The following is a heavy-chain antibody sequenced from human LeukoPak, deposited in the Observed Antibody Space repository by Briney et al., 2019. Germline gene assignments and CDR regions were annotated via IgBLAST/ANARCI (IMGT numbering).Heavy chain of an antibody. J-gene: IGHJ4*02. Sequence: GGSLRLSCAASGNYWMHWVRQAPGKGLLWVSHINSDGSWTTYADSVRGRFTISKDNAKNTVYLQMNNLRAEDTAVYYCVSFYETYWGRGTLVTVSS. D-gene: IGHD2-2*01. CDR2: INSDGSWT. V-gene: IGHV3-74*01. CDR3: VSFYETY. CDR1: GNYW.